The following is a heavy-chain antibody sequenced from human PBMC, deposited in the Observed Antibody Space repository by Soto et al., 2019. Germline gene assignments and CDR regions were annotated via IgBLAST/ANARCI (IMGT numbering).Heavy chain of an antibody. CDR3: VHSRCGGDCLQVYPSHSYYGSDV. Sequence: QITLKESGPTLVKPTQTLTLTCTLSGFSLSTTGVGVGWIRQPPGKALEWLALIYWDDDKRYSPSLRSRLTTTKDPSKNQVVLTLSFMDPVDTTTYECVHSRCGGDCLQVYPSHSYYGSDVWGQGTTVTVSS. CDR1: GFSLSTTGVG. V-gene: IGHV2-5*02. CDR2: IYWDDDK. J-gene: IGHJ6*01. D-gene: IGHD2-21*01.